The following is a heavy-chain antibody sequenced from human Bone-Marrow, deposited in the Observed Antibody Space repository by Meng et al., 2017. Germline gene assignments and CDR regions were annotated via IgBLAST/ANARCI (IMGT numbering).Heavy chain of an antibody. J-gene: IGHJ3*02. Sequence: KVSCKGSGYSFTSYWIGWVRQMPGKGLEWMGIIYPGDSDTRDSPSFQGQVTISADKSISTAYLQWSSLKASDTAMYYCARQVCRYSGSKGDAFDIWGQGTMVTVSS. CDR1: GYSFTSYW. V-gene: IGHV5-51*01. CDR2: IYPGDSDT. CDR3: ARQVCRYSGSKGDAFDI. D-gene: IGHD1-26*01.